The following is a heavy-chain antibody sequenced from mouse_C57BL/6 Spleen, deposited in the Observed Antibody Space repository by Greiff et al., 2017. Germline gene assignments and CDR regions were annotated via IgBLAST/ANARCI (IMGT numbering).Heavy chain of an antibody. D-gene: IGHD1-1*01. CDR3: ARQGPYYGSSFWYFDV. V-gene: IGHV1-69*01. CDR1: GYTFTSYW. CDR2: IDPSDSYT. J-gene: IGHJ1*03. Sequence: QVQLQQPGAELVMPGASVKLSCKASGYTFTSYWMHWVKQRPGQGLEWIGEIDPSDSYTNYNQKFKGKSTLTVDKSSSTAYMQLSSLTSEDSAVYYCARQGPYYGSSFWYFDVWGTGTTVTVSS.